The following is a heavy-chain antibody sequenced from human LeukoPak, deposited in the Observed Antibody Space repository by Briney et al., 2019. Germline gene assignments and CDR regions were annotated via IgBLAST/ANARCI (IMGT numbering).Heavy chain of an antibody. CDR1: GFMFNSAW. CDR3: ARLQDWFDP. J-gene: IGHJ5*02. CDR2: IKSKTDDGTT. Sequence: GPLRPSSAAAGFMFNSAWMRWVRQPPGKGPEGVGRIKSKTDDGTTDYAAPVKGRFTISRDDSRNILYLQMSGLKTEDTAIYYCARLQDWFDPWGQGTLVTVSS. V-gene: IGHV3-15*01. D-gene: IGHD3-16*01.